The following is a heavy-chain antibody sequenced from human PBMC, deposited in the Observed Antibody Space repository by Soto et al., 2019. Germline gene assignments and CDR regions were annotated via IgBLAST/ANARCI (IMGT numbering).Heavy chain of an antibody. J-gene: IGHJ4*02. Sequence: PSETLSLTCTVSGGSISSSVYYWCWIRQPPGKGLEWIGSIFYSGSTYYNPSLKSRVTISRDTPKNQFSLKLTSVTAADTAVYYCASHTDIAAAPTGYWGQGTLVTVSS. V-gene: IGHV4-39*01. CDR1: GGSISSSVYY. D-gene: IGHD2-15*01. CDR2: IFYSGST. CDR3: ASHTDIAAAPTGY.